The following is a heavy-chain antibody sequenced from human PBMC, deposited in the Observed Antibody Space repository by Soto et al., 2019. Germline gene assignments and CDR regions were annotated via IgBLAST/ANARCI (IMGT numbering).Heavy chain of an antibody. Sequence: QVQLVESGGGVVQPGRSLRLSCAASGFTFSTYAMHWVRQAPGKGLEWVAVISYDGSNKYYADSVKGRFTISRDNSKNTLYLQMKSLRPEDTAVYYCAKGGDILTGYESWYFDLWGRGTLVTVSS. CDR1: GFTFSTYA. D-gene: IGHD3-9*01. J-gene: IGHJ2*01. CDR2: ISYDGSNK. CDR3: AKGGDILTGYESWYFDL. V-gene: IGHV3-30*18.